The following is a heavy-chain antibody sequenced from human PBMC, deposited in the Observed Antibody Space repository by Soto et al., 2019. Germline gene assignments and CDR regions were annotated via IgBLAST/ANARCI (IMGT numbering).Heavy chain of an antibody. CDR3: ARAAVFDY. CDR1: GGSISSYY. D-gene: IGHD6-19*01. Sequence: SETLSLTCTVSGGSISSYYWSWIRQPPGKGLEWIGYIYYSGSTNYNPSLKSRVTISVDTSKNQFSLKLSSVTAADTAVYYCARAAVFDYWGQGTLVTVSS. J-gene: IGHJ4*02. CDR2: IYYSGST. V-gene: IGHV4-59*01.